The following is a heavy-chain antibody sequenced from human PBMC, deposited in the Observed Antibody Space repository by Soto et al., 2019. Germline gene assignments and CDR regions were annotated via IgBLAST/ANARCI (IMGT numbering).Heavy chain of an antibody. D-gene: IGHD1-1*01. V-gene: IGHV1-8*01. CDR1: GYTFTSYD. J-gene: IGHJ4*02. CDR3: ARRAETNGWNGFGADKYYFDF. Sequence: QVQLVQSGAEVRKPEASVKVSCEASGYTFTSYDIYWVRQATGQGLEWMGWMNPNTGNSGYAQKFQGRVTMTSDTSKSTAHMEVSSLRSEDTAVYYCARRAETNGWNGFGADKYYFDFWGQGTLVTVSS. CDR2: MNPNTGNS.